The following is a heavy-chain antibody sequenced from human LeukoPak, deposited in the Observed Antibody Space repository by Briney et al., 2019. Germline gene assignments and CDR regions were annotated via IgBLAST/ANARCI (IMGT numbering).Heavy chain of an antibody. CDR1: GFTFSDYY. CDR2: ISSSGSTI. D-gene: IGHD3-3*01. V-gene: IGHV3-11*04. CDR3: AREAYYDFWSGYSLYFDY. Sequence: GGSLRLSCAASGFTFSDYYMSWIRQAPGKGLEWVSYISSSGSTIYYADSVKGRFIISRDNAKNSRYLQMNSLRAEDTAVYYCAREAYYDFWSGYSLYFDYWGQGTLVTVSS. J-gene: IGHJ4*02.